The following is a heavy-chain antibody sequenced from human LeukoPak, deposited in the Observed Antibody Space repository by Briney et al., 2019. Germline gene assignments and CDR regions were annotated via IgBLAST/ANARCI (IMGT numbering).Heavy chain of an antibody. J-gene: IGHJ5*02. CDR3: AREGRGGTFDP. CDR2: INSDDSST. D-gene: IGHD3-10*01. V-gene: IGHV3-74*01. CDR1: GFTFSNYC. Sequence: GGSLRLSCAASGFTFSNYCMHWVRQAPGKGLLWVSRINSDDSSTRYADSVQGRFTISRDNAKNTLYLHMNSLSAEDKAVYYCAREGRGGTFDPWGQGTLVTVSS.